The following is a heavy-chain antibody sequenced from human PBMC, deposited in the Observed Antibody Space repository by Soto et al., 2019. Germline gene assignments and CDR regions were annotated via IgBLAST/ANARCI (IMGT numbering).Heavy chain of an antibody. J-gene: IGHJ4*02. CDR2: IKQDGSEK. D-gene: IGHD2-21*02. Sequence: EVQLVESGGGLVQPGGSLRLSCAASGFTFSSYWMSWVRQAPGKGLEWVANIKQDGSEKYYVDSVKGRFTISRDNAKNSLYLQMNSLRAEDTAVYYCARDHVSGGDSEFGYWGQGTLVTVSS. CDR1: GFTFSSYW. CDR3: ARDHVSGGDSEFGY. V-gene: IGHV3-7*04.